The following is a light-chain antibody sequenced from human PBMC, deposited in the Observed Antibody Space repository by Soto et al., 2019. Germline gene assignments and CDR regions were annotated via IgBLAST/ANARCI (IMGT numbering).Light chain of an antibody. CDR3: RSYTSSSTDV. CDR2: EVS. J-gene: IGLJ1*01. Sequence: QSVLTQPPSVSGSPGQSVTISCAGTSSDVGSYNRVSWYQQPPGTAPKLMIYEVSNRPSGVPDRFSGSKSGNTASLTISGLQAEEEADYYCRSYTSSSTDVFGTGTKVTVL. V-gene: IGLV2-18*02. CDR1: SSDVGSYNR.